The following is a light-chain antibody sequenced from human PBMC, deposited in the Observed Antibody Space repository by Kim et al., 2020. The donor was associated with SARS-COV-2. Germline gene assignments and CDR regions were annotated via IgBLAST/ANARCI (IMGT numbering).Light chain of an antibody. CDR1: KLGNKF. J-gene: IGLJ3*02. CDR2: QDN. V-gene: IGLV3-1*01. CDR3: QAWDSTGL. Sequence: VSMSSGQTASITCSRDKLGNKFASWYQQKPGQSPVLVIYQDNRRPSGFPERFSGSNSGNTAALTISGTLAMDEADYYCQAWDSTGLFGGGTQLTVL.